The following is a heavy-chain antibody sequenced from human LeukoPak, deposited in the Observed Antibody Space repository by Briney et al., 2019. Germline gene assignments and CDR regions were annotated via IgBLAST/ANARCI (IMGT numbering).Heavy chain of an antibody. CDR2: ISAYNGNT. D-gene: IGHD2-2*01. CDR3: ARDRYCSSTSCYHGGYYYYGMDV. CDR1: GYTFTSYG. J-gene: IGHJ6*02. V-gene: IGHV1-18*01. Sequence: ASVKVSCKASGYTFTSYGTSWVRQAPGQGLEWMGWISAYNGNTNYAQKLQGRVTMTTDTSTSTAYMELRSLRSDDTAVYYCARDRYCSSTSCYHGGYYYYGMDVWGQGTTVTVSS.